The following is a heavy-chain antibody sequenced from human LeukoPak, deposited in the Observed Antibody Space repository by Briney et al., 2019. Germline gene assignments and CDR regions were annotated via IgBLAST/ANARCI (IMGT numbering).Heavy chain of an antibody. CDR1: GFTLSHYA. D-gene: IGHD1-26*01. V-gene: IGHV3-23*01. CDR2: SSNGGDT. J-gene: IGHJ4*02. CDR3: VKDGWES. Sequence: GGSLRLSCAASGFTLSHYAMSWVRQAPGKGLEWVSASSNGGDTHYADCVKGRFNISRDDSKNNLYLQMNNLRAEDTAVYHCVKDGWESWGQGTLVTVSS.